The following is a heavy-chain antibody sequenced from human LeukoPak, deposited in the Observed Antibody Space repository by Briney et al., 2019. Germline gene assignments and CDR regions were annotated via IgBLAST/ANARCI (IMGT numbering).Heavy chain of an antibody. Sequence: GGSLRLSCAASGFIFSNYAMSWVRQAPGKGLEWVSAITGSGGSTYYADSVKGRFTISRDNSKNTLYLQMNSLRVEDTAVYYCARAGGYCSGGSCYRGYSWFDPWGQGTLVTVSS. CDR1: GFIFSNYA. D-gene: IGHD2-15*01. CDR3: ARAGGYCSGGSCYRGYSWFDP. J-gene: IGHJ5*02. CDR2: ITGSGGST. V-gene: IGHV3-23*01.